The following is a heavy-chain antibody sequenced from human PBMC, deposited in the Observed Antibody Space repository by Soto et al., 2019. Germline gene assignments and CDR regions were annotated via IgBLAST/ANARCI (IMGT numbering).Heavy chain of an antibody. D-gene: IGHD2-21*02. Sequence: QITLKESGPTLVKPTQTLTLACTFSGFSLTTGGMGVGWIRQPPGKAPEWLALIYWDGDRRYRPSLMSRLTIAKDTSKNQVVLTMTNMDPVDTATYYFVHSRYGGDCLQSYSSHYYYGMDIWGQGTTVTVSS. CDR2: IYWDGDR. CDR1: GFSLTTGGMG. CDR3: VHSRYGGDCLQSYSSHYYYGMDI. V-gene: IGHV2-5*02. J-gene: IGHJ6*02.